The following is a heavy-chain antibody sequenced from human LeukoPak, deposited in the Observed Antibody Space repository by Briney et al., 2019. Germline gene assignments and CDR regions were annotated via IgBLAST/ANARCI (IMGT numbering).Heavy chain of an antibody. CDR2: IYWDDDK. CDR1: GVSLSTSGVG. Sequence: SGPTLVKPTQTLTLTCTFFGVSLSTSGVGLGWIRQPPGRALVLLALIYWDDDKRYSPSLKSRLTITKDTSKTQVVLTMSNMDPVDTAAHYSAHLGTDMASAFDIWGQGTMVTVSS. D-gene: IGHD5-24*01. CDR3: AHLGTDMASAFDI. J-gene: IGHJ3*02. V-gene: IGHV2-5*02.